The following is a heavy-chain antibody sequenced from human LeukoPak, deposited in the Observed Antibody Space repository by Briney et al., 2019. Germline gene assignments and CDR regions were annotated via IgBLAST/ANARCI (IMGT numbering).Heavy chain of an antibody. D-gene: IGHD3-22*01. CDR1: EFTFSSYA. V-gene: IGHV3-23*01. J-gene: IGHJ4*02. CDR2: ISGSGGST. Sequence: GGSLRLSCAASEFTFSSYAMSWVRQAPGKGLEWVSAISGSGGSTYYADSVKGRFTISRDSSKNTLYLQMNSLRAEDTAVYYCAKDGGSYYYDSSGYYADYWGQGTLVTVSS. CDR3: AKDGGSYYYDSSGYYADY.